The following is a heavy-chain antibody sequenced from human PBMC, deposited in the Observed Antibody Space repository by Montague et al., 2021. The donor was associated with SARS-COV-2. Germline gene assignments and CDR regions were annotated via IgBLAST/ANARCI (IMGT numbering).Heavy chain of an antibody. CDR2: IYYSGST. CDR1: SGSIRSSSYY. D-gene: IGHD2-15*01. V-gene: IGHV4-39*01. J-gene: IGHJ5*02. Sequence: SETLSLTCTVSSGSIRSSSYYWGWIRQPPGKELEWIGNIYYSGSTYYXPSLQSRVTISVDTSKNQFSLKLSSVTAADTAVYYCARQVIREGNVVVVAPNWFDPWGQGTQVTVSS. CDR3: ARQVIREGNVVVVAPNWFDP.